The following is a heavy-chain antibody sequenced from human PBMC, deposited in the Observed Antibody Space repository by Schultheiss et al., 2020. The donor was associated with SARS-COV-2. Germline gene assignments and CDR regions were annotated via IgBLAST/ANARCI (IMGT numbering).Heavy chain of an antibody. CDR2: IYPGDSDT. CDR1: GYSFTSYW. CDR3: ARRGYCSSTSCYVFDY. D-gene: IGHD2-2*01. V-gene: IGHV5-51*01. J-gene: IGHJ4*02. Sequence: GGSLRLSCKGSGYSFTSYWIGWVRQMPGKGLEWMGIIYPGDSDTRYSPSFQGQVTISADKSISTAYLQWSSLKASDTAMYYCARRGYCSSTSCYVFDYWGQGTLVTVSS.